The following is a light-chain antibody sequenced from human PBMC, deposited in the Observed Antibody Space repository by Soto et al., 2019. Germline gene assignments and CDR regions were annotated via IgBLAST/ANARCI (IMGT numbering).Light chain of an antibody. J-gene: IGLJ1*01. CDR1: SSNIGSNT. CDR3: AAWDDSLNAL. Sequence: QSVLTQPPSASGTPGQRVTISCSGSSSNIGSNTVNWYRQLPGTAPKLLIYSNNRRPSGVPDRFSGSKSGTSASLAISGLQSEDEADYYCAAWDDSLNALFGTGTKVTVL. CDR2: SNN. V-gene: IGLV1-44*01.